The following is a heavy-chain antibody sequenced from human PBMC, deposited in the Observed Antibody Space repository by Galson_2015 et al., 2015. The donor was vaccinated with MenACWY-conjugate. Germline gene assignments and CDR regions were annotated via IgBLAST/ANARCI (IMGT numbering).Heavy chain of an antibody. CDR1: GFTLSHYW. CDR2: IKSDGSET. J-gene: IGHJ4*02. V-gene: IGHV3-7*03. CDR3: ARPGRVRLTVPVPYFLDN. D-gene: IGHD3-16*01. Sequence: SLRLSCAASGFTLSHYWMSWVRQAPGKGLEWVATIKSDGSETHYVDSVKDRFTISRDNAKNSLYLQVNGLRAEDTAVYYCARPGRVRLTVPVPYFLDNWDQGTLLTVSS.